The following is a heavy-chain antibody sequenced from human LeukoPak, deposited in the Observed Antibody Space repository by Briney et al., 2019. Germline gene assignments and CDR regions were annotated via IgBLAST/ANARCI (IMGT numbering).Heavy chain of an antibody. CDR1: GGTFSSYA. D-gene: IGHD3-3*01. Sequence: ASVKVSCKASGGTFSSYAISWVRQAPGQGLEWMGWISAYNGNTKYAQKLQGRVTMTTHTSTSTAYMELRSLRSDDTAVYYCARAILEWSADYWGQGTLVTVSS. J-gene: IGHJ4*02. CDR3: ARAILEWSADY. CDR2: ISAYNGNT. V-gene: IGHV1-18*01.